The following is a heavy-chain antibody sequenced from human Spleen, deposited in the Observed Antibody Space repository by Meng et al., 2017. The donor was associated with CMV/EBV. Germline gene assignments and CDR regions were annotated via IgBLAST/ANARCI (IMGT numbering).Heavy chain of an antibody. CDR1: GGSINDYY. J-gene: IGHJ4*02. D-gene: IGHD2-2*01. V-gene: IGHV4-59*08. CDR2: MYHTGSI. CDR3: ARMGPLGYCSSTSCYAFDY. Sequence: SETLSLTCTVSGGSINDYYWSWIRQSPGKGLEWIAYMYHTGSINYNPSLLSRLTISVDTSKNQFSLKLSSVTAADTAVYYCARMGPLGYCSSTSCYAFDYWGQGTLVTVSS.